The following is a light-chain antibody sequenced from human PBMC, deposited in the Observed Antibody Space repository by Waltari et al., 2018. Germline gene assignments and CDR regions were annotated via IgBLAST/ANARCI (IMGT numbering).Light chain of an antibody. CDR2: EVY. J-gene: IGLJ1*01. V-gene: IGLV2-14*01. Sequence: QSALTQPASVSGSPGQSISISCTGTSSDVGGYNYVSWYQQHPGKAPKLVIFEVYNRPSGVSYRFSGSKSGNTASLTISGLQADDESDYYCSSYASTNSHVFGTGTRVTVL. CDR1: SSDVGGYNY. CDR3: SSYASTNSHV.